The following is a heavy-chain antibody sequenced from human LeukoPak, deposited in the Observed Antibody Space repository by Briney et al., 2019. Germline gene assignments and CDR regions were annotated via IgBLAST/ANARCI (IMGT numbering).Heavy chain of an antibody. Sequence: PGGSLRLSCAASGFTFSSYGMHWVRQAPGKGLEWVAFIRYDGSNKYYADSVKGRFTISRDNSKNTLYLQMNSLRAEDTAVYYCAKDLDIVVVPAANSVDYWGQGTLLTVSS. CDR1: GFTFSSYG. D-gene: IGHD2-2*03. V-gene: IGHV3-30*02. CDR3: AKDLDIVVVPAANSVDY. CDR2: IRYDGSNK. J-gene: IGHJ4*02.